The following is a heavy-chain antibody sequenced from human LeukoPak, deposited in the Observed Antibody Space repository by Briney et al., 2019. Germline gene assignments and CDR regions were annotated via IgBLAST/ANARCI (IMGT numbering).Heavy chain of an antibody. V-gene: IGHV3-21*01. CDR3: ARGAIFVFDYYMDV. D-gene: IGHD3-3*01. CDR2: ISSSSSYI. Sequence: GGSLRLSCAASGFTFSSYSMNWVRQAPGKGLEWVSSISSSSSYIYYADSVKGRFTISRDNAKNSLYLQMNSLRAEDTAVYYCARGAIFVFDYYMDVWGKGTTVTVSS. J-gene: IGHJ6*03. CDR1: GFTFSSYS.